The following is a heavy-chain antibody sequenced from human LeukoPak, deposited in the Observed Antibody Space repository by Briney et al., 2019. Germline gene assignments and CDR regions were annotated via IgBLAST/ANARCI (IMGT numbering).Heavy chain of an antibody. J-gene: IGHJ4*02. CDR1: GFTFSSYS. CDR3: ARDQAVAAFDY. D-gene: IGHD6-19*01. CDR2: ISSSSSTI. V-gene: IGHV3-48*04. Sequence: PGGSLRLSCAASGFTFSSYSMNWVRQAPGKGLEWVSYISSSSSTIYYADSVKGRFTISRDNAKNSPYLQMNSLRAEDTAVYYCARDQAVAAFDYWGQGTLVTVSS.